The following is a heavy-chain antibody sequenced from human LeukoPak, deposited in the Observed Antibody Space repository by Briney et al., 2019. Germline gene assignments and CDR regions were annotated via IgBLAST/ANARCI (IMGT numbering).Heavy chain of an antibody. V-gene: IGHV1-2*02. J-gene: IGHJ4*02. CDR3: VGDHASSYDH. Sequence: ASVKVSCKASGYTFTDYYIHCVRQAPGQGLEWMGWIGPKNGDTHYAQKFQGRLTMTRDTSITTAFIELSRLTSDDTAVYYCVGDHASSYDHWGQGTLVTVSS. CDR2: IGPKNGDT. D-gene: IGHD1-26*01. CDR1: GYTFTDYY.